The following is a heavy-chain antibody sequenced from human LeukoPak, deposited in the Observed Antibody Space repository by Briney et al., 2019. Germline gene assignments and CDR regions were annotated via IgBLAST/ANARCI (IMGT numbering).Heavy chain of an antibody. CDR1: GGSINSGSYY. CDR3: ARAYSSSWYLNWFDP. Sequence: PSQTLSLTCTVSGGSINSGSYYWSWIRQPAGKGLEWIGRIYTSGSTNYNPSLKSRVTISVDTSKNQFSLKLNSMIAADTAVYYCARAYSSSWYLNWFDPWGQGTLVTVSS. J-gene: IGHJ5*02. D-gene: IGHD6-13*01. CDR2: IYTSGST. V-gene: IGHV4-61*02.